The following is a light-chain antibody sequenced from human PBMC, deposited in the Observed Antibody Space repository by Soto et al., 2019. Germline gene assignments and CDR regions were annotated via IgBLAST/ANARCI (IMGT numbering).Light chain of an antibody. CDR3: QQRSNWPPT. Sequence: EIVLTQSPATLSFSPWERATLSFRASQSVSSYLAWCQQKPGQAPRLLIYDASNRATGIPARFSGSGSGTDFTLTISSLEPEDFAVYYCQQRSNWPPTFGGGTKVDIK. CDR2: DAS. CDR1: QSVSSY. V-gene: IGKV3-11*01. J-gene: IGKJ4*01.